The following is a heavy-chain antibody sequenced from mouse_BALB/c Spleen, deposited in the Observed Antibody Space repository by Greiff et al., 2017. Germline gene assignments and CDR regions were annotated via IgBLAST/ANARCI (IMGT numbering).Heavy chain of an antibody. Sequence: EVNVVESGGGLVQPGGSLRLSCATSGFTFTDYYMSWVRQPPGKALEWLGFIRNKANGYTTEYSASVKGRFTISRDNSQSILYLQMNTLRAEDSATYYCARDIRGKGAMDYWGQGTSVTVSS. J-gene: IGHJ4*01. CDR3: ARDIRGKGAMDY. D-gene: IGHD1-1*01. CDR1: GFTFTDYY. V-gene: IGHV7-3*02. CDR2: IRNKANGYTT.